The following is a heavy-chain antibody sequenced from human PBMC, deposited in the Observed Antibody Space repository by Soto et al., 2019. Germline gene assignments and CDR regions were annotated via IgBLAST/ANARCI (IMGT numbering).Heavy chain of an antibody. D-gene: IGHD6-13*01. CDR1: GFTFSTYG. J-gene: IGHJ4*02. CDR2: MSYDGTKQ. V-gene: IGHV3-30*03. Sequence: QVQLVESGGGVFQPGRSLRLSCAASGFTFSTYGMHWVRQAPGKGLEWVAAMSYDGTKQYYVDSVKGRFTISRDNSRNTLFKQVNSLRDEDTAVYYCATEHRSTRIDHWGQGTLVTVSS. CDR3: ATEHRSTRIDH.